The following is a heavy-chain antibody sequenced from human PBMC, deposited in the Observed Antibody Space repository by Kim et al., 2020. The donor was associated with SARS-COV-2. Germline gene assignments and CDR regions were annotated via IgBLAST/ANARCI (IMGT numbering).Heavy chain of an antibody. CDR2: MSYDGSTK. V-gene: IGHV3-30*18. D-gene: IGHD6-25*01. CDR3: AKDQGRRQRTPHYYGVDV. J-gene: IGHJ6*02. CDR1: GFTFSDYG. Sequence: GGSLRLSCAASGFTFSDYGIHWVRQAPGKGLEWVAFMSYDGSTKYYHDSMKGRFTVARDKPKNTVYLQMNSLGAEDAAVYYCAKDQGRRQRTPHYYGVDVGGQGTTVTVSS.